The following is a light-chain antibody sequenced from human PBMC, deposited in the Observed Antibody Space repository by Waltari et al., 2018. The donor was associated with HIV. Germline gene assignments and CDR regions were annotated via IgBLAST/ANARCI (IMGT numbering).Light chain of an antibody. CDR2: DVS. CDR1: ISDVGGYNY. CDR3: CSYAGSGNVL. Sequence: QSALTQPASVSGSPGQSITISCTGSISDVGGYNYVSWYQHHPGHSPRLIMYDVSERPAGVSHRFSGSKSGSTASLTISRLQAEDEAHYYCCSYAGSGNVLFSGGTKVTVL. V-gene: IGLV2-23*02. J-gene: IGLJ2*01.